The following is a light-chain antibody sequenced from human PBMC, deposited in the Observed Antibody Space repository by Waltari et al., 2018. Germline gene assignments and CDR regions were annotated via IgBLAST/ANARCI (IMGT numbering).Light chain of an antibody. V-gene: IGLV2-11*01. CDR3: CSYAGSYTWL. CDR1: SSDVGGYDY. Sequence: QSALTQPRSISGSPGQSVTVSCTGTSSDVGGYDYVSWFQQHLGKAPKLMIYDVSQRPSGVPDRFSGSKSGNTASLTISGLQAEDESDYYCCSYAGSYTWLFGGGTKVTVL. CDR2: DVS. J-gene: IGLJ3*02.